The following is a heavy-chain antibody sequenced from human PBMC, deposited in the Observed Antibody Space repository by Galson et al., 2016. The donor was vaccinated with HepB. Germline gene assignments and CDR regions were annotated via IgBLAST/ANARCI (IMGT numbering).Heavy chain of an antibody. D-gene: IGHD6-19*01. Sequence: SLRLSCAASGFTFSSYSMNWVRQAPGKGLEWISYIGSSSATIFYADSVKGRFTISRDDAKNSLYLQMTSLRAEDTAVYYCAKEISVAGVNGLPSDYWGQGTLVTVSS. V-gene: IGHV3-48*04. CDR3: AKEISVAGVNGLPSDY. J-gene: IGHJ4*02. CDR1: GFTFSSYS. CDR2: IGSSSATI.